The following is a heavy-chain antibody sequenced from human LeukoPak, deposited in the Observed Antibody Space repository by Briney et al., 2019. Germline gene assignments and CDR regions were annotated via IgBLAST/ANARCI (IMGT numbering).Heavy chain of an antibody. D-gene: IGHD1-26*01. CDR1: GFTFSSYG. CDR2: ISYDGSNK. Sequence: GSLRLSCAASGFTFSSYGMHWVRQAPGKGLEWVAVISYDGSNKYYADSVKGRFTISRDNSKNTLYLQMNSLRAEDTAVYYCARELEGGSPGDYWGQGTLVTVSS. V-gene: IGHV3-30*03. J-gene: IGHJ4*02. CDR3: ARELEGGSPGDY.